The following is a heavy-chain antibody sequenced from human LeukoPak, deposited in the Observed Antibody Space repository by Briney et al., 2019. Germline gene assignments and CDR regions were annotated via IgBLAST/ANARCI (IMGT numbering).Heavy chain of an antibody. V-gene: IGHV4-59*11. CDR1: GGSTSSHY. D-gene: IGHD5-18*01. J-gene: IGHJ4*02. CDR3: ARAPDSYGYNFDY. CDR2: IYYSGST. Sequence: PSETLALTCTVSGGSTSSHYWSWLRQPPGKGLEWIGNIYYSGSTNYNPSLRSRVTISVDTSKNQFSLKLSSVTATDTAVYYCARAPDSYGYNFDYWGQGTLVTVSS.